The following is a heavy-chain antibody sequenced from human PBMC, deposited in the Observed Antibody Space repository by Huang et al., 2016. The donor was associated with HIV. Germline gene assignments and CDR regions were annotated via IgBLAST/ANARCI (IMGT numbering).Heavy chain of an antibody. CDR1: GGTFSTDG. J-gene: IGHJ1*01. CDR2: INPVCGTA. V-gene: IGHV1-69*13. Sequence: HVHLVQSGAEVKKPGSSVKVSCKASGGTFSTDGITWVRQAPGQGLERMGVINPVCGTANDAQKFQDRVTFNADEFWTTAYMELSDLKYEDTAIYFCARARRHSGNSGLIDLWGQGTLVTVSS. CDR3: ARARRHSGNSGLIDL. D-gene: IGHD2-21*02.